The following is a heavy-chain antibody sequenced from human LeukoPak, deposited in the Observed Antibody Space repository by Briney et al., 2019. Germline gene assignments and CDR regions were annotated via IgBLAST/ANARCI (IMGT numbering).Heavy chain of an antibody. D-gene: IGHD3-22*01. CDR3: ARVYYYDSSGYDFDY. Sequence: ASVKVSCKASGYIFTNYHIHWVRQAPGQGLEWMGWINPNSGGTNYAQKFQGRVTMTRDTSISTAYMELSRLRSDDTAVYYCARVYYYDSSGYDFDYWGQGTLVTVSS. V-gene: IGHV1-2*02. CDR1: GYIFTNYH. CDR2: INPNSGGT. J-gene: IGHJ4*02.